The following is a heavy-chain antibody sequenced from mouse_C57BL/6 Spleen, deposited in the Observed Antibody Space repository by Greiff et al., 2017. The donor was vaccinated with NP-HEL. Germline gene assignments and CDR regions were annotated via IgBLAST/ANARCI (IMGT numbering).Heavy chain of an antibody. V-gene: IGHV1-82*01. J-gene: IGHJ4*01. Sequence: VQLQQSGPELVKPGASVKISCKASGYAFSSSWMNWVKQRPGKGLEWIGRIYPGDGDTNYNGKFKGKATLTADKSSSTAYMQLSSLTSEDSAVYFCASASFYGEGAMDYWGQGTSVTVSS. CDR3: ASASFYGEGAMDY. CDR1: GYAFSSSW. CDR2: IYPGDGDT. D-gene: IGHD2-10*01.